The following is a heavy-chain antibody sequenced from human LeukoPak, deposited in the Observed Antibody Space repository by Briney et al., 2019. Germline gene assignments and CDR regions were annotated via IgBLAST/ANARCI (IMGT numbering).Heavy chain of an antibody. CDR1: GFTFSSYS. V-gene: IGHV3-21*01. D-gene: IGHD4-23*01. Sequence: GGSLRLSCAASGFTFSSYSMNWVREAPGKGLEWVSSISSSSSYIYYADSVKGRFTISRDNAKNSLYLQMNSPRAEDTAVYYCARDNSGSDAFDIWGQGTMVTVSS. CDR3: ARDNSGSDAFDI. CDR2: ISSSSSYI. J-gene: IGHJ3*02.